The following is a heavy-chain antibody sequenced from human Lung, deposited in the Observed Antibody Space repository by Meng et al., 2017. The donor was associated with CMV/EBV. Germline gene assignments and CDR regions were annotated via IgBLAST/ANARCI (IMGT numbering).Heavy chain of an antibody. CDR1: SDSITNCF. Sequence: QEDTQGSGLECVSLSGPLSVPCIVSSDSITNCFWSWVRQPAGKGLEWIGRLYPVGSTDYNPSLSSRLTLSLDTSKIRFSLKLRSVTAADTAIYYCARTPVRFCNTHMCYAFDYWGQGALVTVSS. J-gene: IGHJ4*02. CDR2: LYPVGST. D-gene: IGHD2-2*01. V-gene: IGHV4-4*07. CDR3: ARTPVRFCNTHMCYAFDY.